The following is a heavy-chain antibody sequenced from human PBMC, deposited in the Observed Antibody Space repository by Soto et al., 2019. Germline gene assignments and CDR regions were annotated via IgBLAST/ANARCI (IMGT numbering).Heavy chain of an antibody. D-gene: IGHD3-3*01. CDR2: MNPNSGNT. CDR3: ARVSLEWLFLSYYYYYMDV. J-gene: IGHJ6*03. Sequence: ASVKVSCKASGYTFTSYDINWVRQATGQGLEWMGWMNPNSGNTGYAQKFQGRVTMTRNTSISTAYMELSSLRCEDTAVYYCARVSLEWLFLSYYYYYMDVWGKGTTVTVAS. CDR1: GYTFTSYD. V-gene: IGHV1-8*01.